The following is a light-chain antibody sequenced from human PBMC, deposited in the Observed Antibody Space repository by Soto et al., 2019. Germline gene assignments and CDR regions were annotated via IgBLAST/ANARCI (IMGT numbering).Light chain of an antibody. CDR1: QGINIY. V-gene: IGKV3-11*01. CDR3: QQRSDWPPFT. Sequence: ETILTQSPATLSLSPGESATLSCRASQGINIYLAWYQQKPGQAPRLLIYDASKRATGVPDRFRGSGSGTDFTLTISSLEPEDFAIYYCQQRSDWPPFTFGPGTKVDVK. J-gene: IGKJ3*01. CDR2: DAS.